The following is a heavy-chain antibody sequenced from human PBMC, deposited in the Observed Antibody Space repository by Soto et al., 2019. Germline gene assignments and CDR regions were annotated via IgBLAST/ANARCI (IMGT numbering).Heavy chain of an antibody. CDR3: ASLNYYGSGSYVFWLDP. CDR2: IYPGDSDT. Sequence: GESLKISCKGSGYSFTSYLIGWVRQMPGKGLEWMGIIYPGDSDTRYSPSFQGQVTISADKSISTAYLQWSSLKASDTAMYYCASLNYYGSGSYVFWLDPWGQGTLVTVSS. V-gene: IGHV5-51*01. CDR1: GYSFTSYL. D-gene: IGHD3-10*01. J-gene: IGHJ5*02.